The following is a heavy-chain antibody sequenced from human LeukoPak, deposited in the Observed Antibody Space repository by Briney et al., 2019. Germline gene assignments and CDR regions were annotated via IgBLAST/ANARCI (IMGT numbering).Heavy chain of an antibody. V-gene: IGHV3-21*04. CDR2: ITTRSSYI. Sequence: NPGGSLRLSCVASGFTFSSYSMNWVRQAPGKGLEWVSSITTRSSYIYYADSVRGRFTISRDDAKNSLYLQMNSLRAEDTAVYYCAKDYCRGGSCYSGLEYWGQGTLVTVSS. J-gene: IGHJ4*02. CDR1: GFTFSSYS. D-gene: IGHD2-15*01. CDR3: AKDYCRGGSCYSGLEY.